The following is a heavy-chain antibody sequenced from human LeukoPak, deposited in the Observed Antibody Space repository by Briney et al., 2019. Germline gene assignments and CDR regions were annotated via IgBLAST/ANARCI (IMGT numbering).Heavy chain of an antibody. J-gene: IGHJ5*02. V-gene: IGHV4-34*01. CDR3: ARIVVVPAAKYNWFDP. CDR1: GGSFSGYY. D-gene: IGHD2-2*01. Sequence: PSETLSLTCAVYGGSFSGYYWSWIRQPPGKGLEWIGEINHSGSTNYNPSLKSRVTISVDTSKNQFSLELSSVTAADTAVYYCARIVVVPAAKYNWFDPWGQGTLVTVSS. CDR2: INHSGST.